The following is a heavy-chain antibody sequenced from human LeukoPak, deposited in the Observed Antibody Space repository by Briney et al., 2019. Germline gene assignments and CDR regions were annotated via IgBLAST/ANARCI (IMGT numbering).Heavy chain of an antibody. CDR2: ISGSGGST. D-gene: IGHD5-18*01. V-gene: IGHV3-23*01. Sequence: GGSLRLSCAASGFTFSSYGMSWVRQAPGKGLEWVSAISGSGGSTYYADSVKGRFTISRDNSKNTLYLQMTSLRAEDTAVYYCAMQWILLTYFDSWGQGTLVTVSS. CDR1: GFTFSSYG. J-gene: IGHJ4*02. CDR3: AMQWILLTYFDS.